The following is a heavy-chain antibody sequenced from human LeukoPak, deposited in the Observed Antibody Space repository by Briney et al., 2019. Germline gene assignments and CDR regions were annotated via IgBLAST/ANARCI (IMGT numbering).Heavy chain of an antibody. CDR1: GFTFSSYA. Sequence: PGGSLRLSCAASGFTFSSYAMSWVRQAPGKGLEWVSAITGSTGTTYYADSVKGRFTISRDNSKNTLYLQMNSLRVEDTAVYYCAKDRQVVAPGRGDYDIWSQGTMVTVSS. D-gene: IGHD3-22*01. CDR2: ITGSTGTT. CDR3: AKDRQVVAPGRGDYDI. J-gene: IGHJ3*02. V-gene: IGHV3-23*01.